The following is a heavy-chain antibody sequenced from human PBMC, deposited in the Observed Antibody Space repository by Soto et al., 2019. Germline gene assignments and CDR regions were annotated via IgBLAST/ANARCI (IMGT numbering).Heavy chain of an antibody. V-gene: IGHV4-59*08. D-gene: IGHD7-27*01. Sequence: SETLSLTCTVSGGSISSYYWSWIRQPPGKGLEWIGYIYYSGSTNYNPSLKSRVTISVDTSKNQFSLKLSSVTAADTAVYYCARRWGRTFDYWGQGTLVTVAS. CDR2: IYYSGST. J-gene: IGHJ4*02. CDR3: ARRWGRTFDY. CDR1: GGSISSYY.